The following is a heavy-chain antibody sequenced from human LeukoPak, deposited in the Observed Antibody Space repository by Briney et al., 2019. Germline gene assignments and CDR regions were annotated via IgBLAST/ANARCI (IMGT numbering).Heavy chain of an antibody. J-gene: IGHJ5*02. D-gene: IGHD5-12*01. Sequence: SETLSLTCAVSGGSISSGGYSWSWIRQPPGKGLEWIGYIYHSGSTYYNPSLKSRVTISVDRSKNQFSLKLSSVTAADTAVYYCARDRGGYTKGNWFDPWGQGTLVTVSS. CDR1: GGSISSGGYS. CDR3: ARDRGGYTKGNWFDP. V-gene: IGHV4-30-2*01. CDR2: IYHSGST.